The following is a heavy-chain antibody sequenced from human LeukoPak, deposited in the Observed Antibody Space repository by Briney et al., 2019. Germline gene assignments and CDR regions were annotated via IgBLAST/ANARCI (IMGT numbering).Heavy chain of an antibody. V-gene: IGHV1-8*01. J-gene: IGHJ4*02. D-gene: IGHD1-26*01. CDR1: GYTFTSYD. CDR3: ARVSLLRSGSYGY. CDR2: MNPNSGNT. Sequence: GASVKVSRTASGYTFTSYDINWVRQATGQGLEWMGWMNPNSGNTGYAQKFQGRVTMTRNTSISTAYMELSSLRSEDTAVYYCARVSLLRSGSYGYWGQGTLVTVSS.